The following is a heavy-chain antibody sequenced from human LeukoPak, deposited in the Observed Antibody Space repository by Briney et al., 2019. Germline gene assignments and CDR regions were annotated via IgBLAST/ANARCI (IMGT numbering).Heavy chain of an antibody. CDR3: ARVGSDSSGWRRFDY. CDR2: INPNSGGT. Sequence: ASVKVSCKASGYTFTSYGISWVRQAPGHGLEWMGWINPNSGGTNYAQKFQGRVTMTRDTSNTTVYMELSRLRSDDTAVYYCARVGSDSSGWRRFDYWGQGTLVTVSS. CDR1: GYTFTSYG. D-gene: IGHD6-19*01. V-gene: IGHV1-2*02. J-gene: IGHJ4*02.